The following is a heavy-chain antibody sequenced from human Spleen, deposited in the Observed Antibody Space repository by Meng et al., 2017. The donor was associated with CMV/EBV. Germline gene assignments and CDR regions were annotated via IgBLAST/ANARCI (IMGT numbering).Heavy chain of an antibody. CDR1: GYTYTGYY. V-gene: IGHV1-8*02. CDR2: INPNSGNT. J-gene: IGHJ6*02. CDR3: ASWNKDSFGDPYYYYGMDV. D-gene: IGHD3-10*01. Sequence: ASVKVSCKASGYTYTGYYLHWVRQAPGQGLEWMGWINPNSGNTGYAQRFQGRVTMTRNTSISTAYMELSSLRSEDTAVYYCASWNKDSFGDPYYYYGMDVWGQGTTVTVSS.